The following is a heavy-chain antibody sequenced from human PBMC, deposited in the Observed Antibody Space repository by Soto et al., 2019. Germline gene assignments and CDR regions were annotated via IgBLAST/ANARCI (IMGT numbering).Heavy chain of an antibody. J-gene: IGHJ6*02. CDR1: GYTFTSYG. CDR2: ISAYNGNT. Sequence: QVQLVQSGAEVKKPGASVKVSCKASGYTFTSYGISWVRQAPGQGREWMGWISAYNGNTNYAQKLQGRVTMTTDTSTSTAYMELRSLRSDDTAVYYCARDSYCGGDCYPPSYYYYGMDVWGQGTTVTVSS. CDR3: ARDSYCGGDCYPPSYYYYGMDV. D-gene: IGHD2-21*02. V-gene: IGHV1-18*01.